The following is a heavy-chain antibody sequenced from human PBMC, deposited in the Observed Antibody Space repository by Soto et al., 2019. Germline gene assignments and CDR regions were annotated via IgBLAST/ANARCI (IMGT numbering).Heavy chain of an antibody. J-gene: IGHJ4*02. Sequence: QVQLVQSGAEVKKPGASVKVSCKASGSTFPSSTVSWVRQAPGQGLEWMGWINAQNGNTKYAQKFQGRLTMTTDTSTGTGYMELRSLRSDDTAIYFCAIADYGDPDYWGQGTLVTVSS. V-gene: IGHV1-18*01. D-gene: IGHD4-17*01. CDR3: AIADYGDPDY. CDR2: INAQNGNT. CDR1: GSTFPSST.